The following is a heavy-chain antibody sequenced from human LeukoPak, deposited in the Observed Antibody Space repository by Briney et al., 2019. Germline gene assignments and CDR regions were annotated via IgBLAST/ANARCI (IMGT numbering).Heavy chain of an antibody. CDR3: ARHGPSYGVNSPYFDY. CDR2: IYPGDSET. Sequence: GEFLKISCKGSGYSFTSYWIGWVRQMPGNGLEWMGIIYPGDSETRYSPSFQGQVTISADKSISTAYLQWSSLKASDTAMYYCARHGPSYGVNSPYFDYWGQGTLVTVSS. CDR1: GYSFTSYW. V-gene: IGHV5-51*01. J-gene: IGHJ4*02. D-gene: IGHD4-23*01.